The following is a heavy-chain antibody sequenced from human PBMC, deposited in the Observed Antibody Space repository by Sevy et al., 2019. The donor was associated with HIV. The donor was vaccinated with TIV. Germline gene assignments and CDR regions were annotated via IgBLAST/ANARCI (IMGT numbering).Heavy chain of an antibody. J-gene: IGHJ6*02. D-gene: IGHD2-15*01. Sequence: GGSLRLSCAASGFTFSSYAMNWVRQAPGKGLEWVSSISSSGRSTYYADSVEGRFTISRDNSENTLYLQMNSLRADDTAVYYCAKGYCSGGSCPSDYYYYGMDVWGQRTTVTVSS. V-gene: IGHV3-23*01. CDR2: ISSSGRST. CDR3: AKGYCSGGSCPSDYYYYGMDV. CDR1: GFTFSSYA.